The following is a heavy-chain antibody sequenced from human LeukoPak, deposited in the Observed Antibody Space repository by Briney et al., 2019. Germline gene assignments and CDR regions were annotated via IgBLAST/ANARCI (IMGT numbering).Heavy chain of an antibody. CDR2: ISGSGGST. D-gene: IGHD1-26*01. Sequence: PGGSLRLSCAASGFTFSSYAMSWVRQAPGKGLEWVSAISGSGGSTYYAGSVKGRFTISRDNSKNTLYLQMNSLRADDTAVYYCAKAPPDVWEPSFDYWGQGILVTVSS. J-gene: IGHJ4*02. V-gene: IGHV3-23*01. CDR3: AKAPPDVWEPSFDY. CDR1: GFTFSSYA.